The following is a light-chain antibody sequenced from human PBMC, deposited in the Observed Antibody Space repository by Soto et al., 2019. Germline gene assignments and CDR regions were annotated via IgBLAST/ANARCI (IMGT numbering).Light chain of an antibody. V-gene: IGKV1-39*01. CDR2: EAS. CDR1: QTISNY. Sequence: DIQMTQSPSSLSASVGDRVTITCRASQTISNYLNWYQQKPGKAPKLLIYEASTLQSGVPSGFSGSGSGTDFTLTISSLQPEDFATYYCQQTYSKVSLTFGGGTKVEIK. CDR3: QQTYSKVSLT. J-gene: IGKJ4*01.